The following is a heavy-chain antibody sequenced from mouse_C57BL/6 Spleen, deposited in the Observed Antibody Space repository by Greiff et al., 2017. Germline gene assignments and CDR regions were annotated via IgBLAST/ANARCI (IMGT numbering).Heavy chain of an antibody. V-gene: IGHV15-2*01. J-gene: IGHJ2*01. CDR2: ILPSIGST. Sequence: VQLQQSGSELRSPGSSVKLSCKDFDSEVFPIAYMSWVRQKPGHGFEWIGGILPSIGSTNNGEKFEDKATLDADTLSNTAYLELNSLTSEDSAIYYCARPYYSSSHYFDYWGQGTTLTVSS. CDR3: ARPYYSSSHYFDY. CDR1: DSEVFPIAY. D-gene: IGHD1-1*01.